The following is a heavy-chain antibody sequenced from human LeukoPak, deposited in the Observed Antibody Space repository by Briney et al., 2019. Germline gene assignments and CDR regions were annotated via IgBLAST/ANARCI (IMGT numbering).Heavy chain of an antibody. V-gene: IGHV1-2*02. CDR1: GYTFNHYY. CDR2: INPNSGDT. CDR3: ARASVENTLRIDDY. J-gene: IGHJ4*02. D-gene: IGHD2-15*01. Sequence: GASVKVSCKASGYTFNHYYIHWVRQAPGQGLEWMGWINPNSGDTNYAQKFQGRVTMTRDTSITTAYMDLSRLKSDDTAVYYCARASVENTLRIDDYWGQGTPVTVSS.